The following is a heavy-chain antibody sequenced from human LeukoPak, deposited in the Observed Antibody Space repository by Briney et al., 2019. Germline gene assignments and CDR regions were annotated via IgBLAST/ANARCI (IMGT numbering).Heavy chain of an antibody. J-gene: IGHJ4*02. CDR2: ISGSGGST. V-gene: IGHV3-23*01. CDR1: GFTFSSYA. Sequence: GGSLRLSWAASGFTFSSYATSWVRQAPGKGLEWVSAISGSGGSTYYADSVKGRFTISRDNSKNTLYLQMNSLRAEDTAVYYCAKSRPLWAAAGTFDYWGQGTLVTVSS. D-gene: IGHD6-13*01. CDR3: AKSRPLWAAAGTFDY.